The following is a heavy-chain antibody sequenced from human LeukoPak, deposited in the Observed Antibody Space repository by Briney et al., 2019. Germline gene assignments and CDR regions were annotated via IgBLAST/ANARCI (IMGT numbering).Heavy chain of an antibody. Sequence: SETLSLTCAISGGSISSNYRSWIRQPPGKGLEWIGYCHYSGNTNYNPSLKSRLTISVDTSKNQFSLKLSSVTAADTAVYYCARYSGSYYVYWGQGTLVTVPS. CDR2: CHYSGNT. J-gene: IGHJ4*02. CDR1: GGSISSNY. V-gene: IGHV4-59*13. D-gene: IGHD1-26*01. CDR3: ARYSGSYYVY.